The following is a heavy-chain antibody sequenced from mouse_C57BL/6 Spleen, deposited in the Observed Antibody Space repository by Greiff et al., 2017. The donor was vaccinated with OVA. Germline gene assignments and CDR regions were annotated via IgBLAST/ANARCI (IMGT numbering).Heavy chain of an antibody. Sequence: QVQLQQPGAELVKPGASVKLSCKASGYTFTSYWMQWVKQRPGQGLEWIGEIDPSDSYTNYNQKFKGKATLTVDTSSSTAYMQLSSLTSEDSAVYYCARWDGYHYWGQGTTLTVSS. CDR1: GYTFTSYW. CDR2: IDPSDSYT. J-gene: IGHJ2*01. D-gene: IGHD2-3*01. CDR3: ARWDGYHY. V-gene: IGHV1-50*01.